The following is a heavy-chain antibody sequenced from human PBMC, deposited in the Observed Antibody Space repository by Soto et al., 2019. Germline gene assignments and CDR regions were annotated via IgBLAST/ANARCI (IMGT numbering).Heavy chain of an antibody. Sequence: PGGSLRLSCAASGFTFSSYGMHWVRQAPGKGLEWVAVISYDGSNKYYADSVKGRFTISRDNSKNTLYLQMNSLRAEDTAVYYCAKDGRITMVRGYYMDVWGKGTTVTVSS. D-gene: IGHD3-10*01. V-gene: IGHV3-30*18. CDR1: GFTFSSYG. CDR2: ISYDGSNK. CDR3: AKDGRITMVRGYYMDV. J-gene: IGHJ6*03.